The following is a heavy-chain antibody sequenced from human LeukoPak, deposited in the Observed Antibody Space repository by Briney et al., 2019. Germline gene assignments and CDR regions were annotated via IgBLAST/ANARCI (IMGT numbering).Heavy chain of an antibody. D-gene: IGHD3-10*01. CDR3: ARLPLWFGVGDY. CDR2: ISSRSGST. Sequence: GGSLRLSCAASGFTFSSYAMSWVRQAPGKGLEWVSTISSRSGSTSYGDSVKGRFTISRDNSKNTLYLHMNSLRAEDTAVYYCARLPLWFGVGDYWGQGTLVTVSS. V-gene: IGHV3-23*01. J-gene: IGHJ4*02. CDR1: GFTFSSYA.